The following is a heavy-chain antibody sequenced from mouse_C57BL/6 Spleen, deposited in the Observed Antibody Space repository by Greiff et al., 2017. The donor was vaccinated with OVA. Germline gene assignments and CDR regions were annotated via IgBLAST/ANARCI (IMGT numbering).Heavy chain of an antibody. D-gene: IGHD1-1*01. V-gene: IGHV1-47*01. CDR2: FHPYNDDT. CDR1: GYTFTTYP. J-gene: IGHJ2*01. CDR3: ARNYYGSRENYFDY. Sequence: QVQLKESGAELVKPGASVKMSCKASGYTFTTYPLEWMKQNHGKSLEWIGNFHPYNDDTKYNEKFKGKATLTVEKSSSTVYLELSRLTSDDSAVYYCARNYYGSRENYFDYWGQGTTLTVSS.